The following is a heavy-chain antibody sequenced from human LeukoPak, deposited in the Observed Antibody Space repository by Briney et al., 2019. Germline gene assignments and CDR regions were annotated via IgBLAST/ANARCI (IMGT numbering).Heavy chain of an antibody. CDR1: GYTFTSYG. J-gene: IGHJ4*02. CDR2: ISAYNGNT. V-gene: IGHV1-18*01. CDR3: ARDSTAYSSSCRTEFDY. D-gene: IGHD6-6*01. Sequence: GASVKVSCKTSGYTFTSYGISWVRQAPGQGLEWMGWISAYNGNTNYAQKLQGRVTMTTDTSTSTAYMELRSLRSDDTAVYYCARDSTAYSSSCRTEFDYWGQGTLVTVSS.